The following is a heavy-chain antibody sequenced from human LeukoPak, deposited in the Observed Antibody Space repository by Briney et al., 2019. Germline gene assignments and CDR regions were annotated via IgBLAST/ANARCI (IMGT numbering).Heavy chain of an antibody. CDR1: GGSISPYY. Sequence: SETLSLTCTVSGGSISPYYWTWILQPPGKGLEWIGYVYYNGNTNYNPSLKSRITISVDTSKNQFSLRLKSVTAADTAVYYCARGPLSSRTTWTWFDPWGQGTLVTVSS. CDR2: VYYNGNT. CDR3: ARGPLSSRTTWTWFDP. D-gene: IGHD3/OR15-3a*01. V-gene: IGHV4-59*01. J-gene: IGHJ5*02.